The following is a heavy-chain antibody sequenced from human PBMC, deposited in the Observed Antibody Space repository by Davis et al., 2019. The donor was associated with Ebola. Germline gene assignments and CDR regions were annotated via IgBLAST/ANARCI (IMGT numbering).Heavy chain of an antibody. J-gene: IGHJ6*02. CDR2: ISGDGGST. CDR3: AKPRTRGTTIPFSLGYYYYGMDV. V-gene: IGHV3-43*02. Sequence: GESLKISCAASGFTFDDYAMHWVRQAPGKGLEWVSLISGDGGSTYYADSVKGRFTISRDNSKNSLYLQMNSLRTEDTALYYCAKPRTRGTTIPFSLGYYYYGMDVWGQGTTVTVSS. CDR1: GFTFDDYA. D-gene: IGHD4-11*01.